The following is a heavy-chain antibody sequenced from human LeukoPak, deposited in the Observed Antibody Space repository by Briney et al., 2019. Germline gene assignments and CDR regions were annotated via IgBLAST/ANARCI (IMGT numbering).Heavy chain of an antibody. J-gene: IGHJ6*03. CDR2: ISSSGSTI. CDR3: ARGLYYMDV. V-gene: IGHV3-48*03. D-gene: IGHD2-21*01. CDR1: GFTFSSYE. Sequence: EAGGSLRLSCAASGFTFSSYEMNWVRQAPGKGLEWVSYISSSGSTIYYADSVKGRFTISRDNAKNSLHLQMNSLRAEDTAVYYCARGLYYMDVWGKGTTVTVSS.